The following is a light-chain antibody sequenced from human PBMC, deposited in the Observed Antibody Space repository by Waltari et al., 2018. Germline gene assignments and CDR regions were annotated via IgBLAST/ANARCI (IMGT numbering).Light chain of an antibody. J-gene: IGLJ1*01. CDR1: SSNIGADYD. CDR3: QSYDSSLSGWRV. V-gene: IGLV1-40*01. Sequence: QSVLTQPPSVSGAPGQRVTISCTGGSSNIGADYDVHWYQQLPGTAPKLLIFDTTNQPSRVPNRFSGSKSCTSAFLAITGLQPEDEADYYCQSYDSSLSGWRVFGTGTKVTVL. CDR2: DTT.